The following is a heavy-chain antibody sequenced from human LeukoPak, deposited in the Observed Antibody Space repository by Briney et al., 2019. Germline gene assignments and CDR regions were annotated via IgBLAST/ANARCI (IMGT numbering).Heavy chain of an antibody. V-gene: IGHV3-53*01. CDR3: ARVEIPWSFDY. CDR1: GFTFSSYS. Sequence: GGSLRLSCAASGFTFSSYSMNWVRQAPGERLEWVSIFYSGGDTYYADSVKGRFTMSRDNSKNMLYLQMNSLRAEDTAVYYCARVEIPWSFDYWGQGTLVTVSS. J-gene: IGHJ4*02. D-gene: IGHD2-21*01. CDR2: FYSGGDT.